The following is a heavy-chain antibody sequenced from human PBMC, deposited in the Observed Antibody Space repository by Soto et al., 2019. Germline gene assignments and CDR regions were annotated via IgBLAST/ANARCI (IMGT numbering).Heavy chain of an antibody. V-gene: IGHV1-2*04. CDR1: GYTFTGYY. D-gene: IGHD6-19*01. CDR2: INPNSGGT. CDR3: ARGNGIAVAGTAFDI. J-gene: IGHJ3*02. Sequence: ASVKVSCKASGYTFTGYYMHWVRQAPGQGLEWMGWINPNSGGTNYAQKLQGWVTMTRDTSISTAYMELSRLRSDDTAVYYCARGNGIAVAGTAFDIWGQGTMVTVSS.